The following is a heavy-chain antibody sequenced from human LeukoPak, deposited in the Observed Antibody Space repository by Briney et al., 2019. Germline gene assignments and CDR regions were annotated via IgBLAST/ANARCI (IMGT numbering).Heavy chain of an antibody. Sequence: ASVKLSCEASGYTFRDQYMHWVRQAPGKGLEWMGRVDPEAGETIYAENLHGRDIINADTSANTVYREMSSLRSEHTAVYYCATDRIDYGSGRRCYMHVWAKG. CDR3: ATDRIDYGSGRRCYMHV. V-gene: IGHV1-69-2*01. CDR1: GYTFRDQY. D-gene: IGHD3-10*01. CDR2: VDPEAGET. J-gene: IGHJ6*03.